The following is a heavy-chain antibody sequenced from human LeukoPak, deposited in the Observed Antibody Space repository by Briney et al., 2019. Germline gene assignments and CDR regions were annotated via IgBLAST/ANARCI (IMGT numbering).Heavy chain of an antibody. V-gene: IGHV3-7*01. CDR2: IKQDGSEK. CDR3: AREDTVVVPAAESIYYYYGMDV. Sequence: GESLRLSCAASGFTFSSYWMSWVRQAPGKGLEWVANIKQDGSEKYYVDSVKGRFTISRDNAKNSLYLQMNSLRAEDTAVYYCAREDTVVVPAAESIYYYYGMDVWGQGTTVTVSS. J-gene: IGHJ6*02. D-gene: IGHD2-2*01. CDR1: GFTFSSYW.